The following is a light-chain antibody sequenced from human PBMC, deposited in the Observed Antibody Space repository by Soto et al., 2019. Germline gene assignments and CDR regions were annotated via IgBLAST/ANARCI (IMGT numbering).Light chain of an antibody. V-gene: IGKV1-39*01. J-gene: IGKJ4*01. CDR3: QQSYTTPT. Sequence: DIQMTQSPSSLSASVGGRLTITCRASQNIDIYLNWYQQKPGKAPMLLIYAASNLQSGVPSRFGSSGSATAFTLSISALPPESSSTYYRQQSYTTPTFGGGTKVEIK. CDR2: AAS. CDR1: QNIDIY.